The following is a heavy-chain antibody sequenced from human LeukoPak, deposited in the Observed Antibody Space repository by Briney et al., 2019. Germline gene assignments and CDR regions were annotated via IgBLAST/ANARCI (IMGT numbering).Heavy chain of an antibody. D-gene: IGHD3-10*01. CDR2: IKQDGSEK. V-gene: IGHV3-7*01. J-gene: IGHJ5*02. CDR3: ARDYGSGSYYPPNWFDP. Sequence: AGGSLRLSCPASGFTFSSYWMSWVRQAPGKGLEWVANIKQDGSEKYYVDSVKGRFTISRDNAKNSLYLQMSSLRAEDTAVYYCARDYGSGSYYPPNWFDPWGRGTLVTVSS. CDR1: GFTFSSYW.